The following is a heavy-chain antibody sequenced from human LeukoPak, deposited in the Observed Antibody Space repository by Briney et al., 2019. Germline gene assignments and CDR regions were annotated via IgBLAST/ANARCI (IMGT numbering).Heavy chain of an antibody. Sequence: SGGSLRLSCAASGFTFSSYAMSWVRQAPGKGLEWVSAINGSGGSTYYADSVKGRFTISRDNSKNTLYLQMNSLRAEDTAVYYCAKDWYYYGSGSYYNGPLDYWGQGTLVTVSS. V-gene: IGHV3-23*01. CDR2: INGSGGST. CDR3: AKDWYYYGSGSYYNGPLDY. CDR1: GFTFSSYA. J-gene: IGHJ4*02. D-gene: IGHD3-10*01.